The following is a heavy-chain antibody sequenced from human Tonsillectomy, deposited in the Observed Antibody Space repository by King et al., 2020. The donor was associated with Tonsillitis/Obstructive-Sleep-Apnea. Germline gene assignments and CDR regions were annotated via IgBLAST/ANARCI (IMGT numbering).Heavy chain of an antibody. D-gene: IGHD3-10*01. CDR2: IYYSGIT. Sequence: VQLQESGPGLVKPSETLSLTCTVSGDSISSYYLSWIRQPPGKGLYWIGYIYYSGITNYNPSLNSRVTISVDTSMNQFSLKLSSVTAPDTAVYYCARSLSTYYYGSGSYALWGQGTMVTVSS. CDR1: GDSISSYY. CDR3: ARSLSTYYYGSGSYAL. V-gene: IGHV4-59*01. J-gene: IGHJ3*01.